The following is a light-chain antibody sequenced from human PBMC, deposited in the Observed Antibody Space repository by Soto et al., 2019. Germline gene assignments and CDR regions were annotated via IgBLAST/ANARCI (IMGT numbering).Light chain of an antibody. V-gene: IGKV1-5*01. CDR1: QSISSW. Sequence: DIQMTQSPAAVYASVGDRATITCRDSQSISSWLAWYQQKPGKAPKLLIYDASTLQSGVPSRYSGSGSGTEFTLTISNLQPDDFATYYCQQYESYSPWTFGQGTKVDI. CDR2: DAS. J-gene: IGKJ1*01. CDR3: QQYESYSPWT.